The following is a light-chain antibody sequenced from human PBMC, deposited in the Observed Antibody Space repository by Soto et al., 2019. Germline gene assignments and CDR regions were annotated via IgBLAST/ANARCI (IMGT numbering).Light chain of an antibody. J-gene: IGLJ2*01. CDR3: SSYTSSSTVV. CDR2: EVS. Sequence: QSALTQPASVSGSPGQSITISCTGTSSDVGGYNYVSWYQQYPGKAPKLMIYEVSNRPSGVSNRFSGSKSGNTASLTISGLQVEDEADYYCSSYTSSSTVVFGGGTKLTVL. V-gene: IGLV2-14*01. CDR1: SSDVGGYNY.